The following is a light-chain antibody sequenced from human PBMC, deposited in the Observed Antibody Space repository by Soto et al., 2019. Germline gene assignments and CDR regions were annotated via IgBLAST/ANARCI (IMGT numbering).Light chain of an antibody. Sequence: DMQLTQSPSFLSASVGDRVTSTCRASHGISSYLAWYQQKPGKAPKLLIYAASTLQSRVPSRFSGSGSGTEFTLTISSLQPEDFATYYCQQLNSYPPFTFGPGTKVDIK. CDR1: HGISSY. CDR3: QQLNSYPPFT. CDR2: AAS. V-gene: IGKV1-9*01. J-gene: IGKJ3*01.